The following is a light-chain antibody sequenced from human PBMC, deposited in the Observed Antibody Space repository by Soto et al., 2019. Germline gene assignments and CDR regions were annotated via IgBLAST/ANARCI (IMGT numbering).Light chain of an antibody. V-gene: IGKV3-20*01. CDR2: GAS. CDR1: QSVLNNY. Sequence: EIVLTQSPGTLSLSPGERATLSCRGSQSVLNNYLAWYQQKPGQPPRLLIYGASSRATGIPDRFNGSGSGTDFTLTISRLEPEDFAVYYCQQYGRPPRTFGKGTKVEIK. J-gene: IGKJ1*01. CDR3: QQYGRPPRT.